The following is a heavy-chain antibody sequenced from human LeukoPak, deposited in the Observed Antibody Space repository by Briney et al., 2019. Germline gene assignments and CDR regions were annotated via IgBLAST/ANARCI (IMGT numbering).Heavy chain of an antibody. V-gene: IGHV3-23*01. CDR2: ISGSGGST. CDR3: ANDLAYSSSLPFDY. CDR1: GFSFSSYA. D-gene: IGHD6-13*01. J-gene: IGHJ4*02. Sequence: GGSLRLSCAASGFSFSSYAMSWVRQAPGKGLEWVSGISGSGGSTYYTDSVKGRFTTSRDNSKNTLYLQMNSLRAEDTAVYYCANDLAYSSSLPFDYWGQGTLVTVSS.